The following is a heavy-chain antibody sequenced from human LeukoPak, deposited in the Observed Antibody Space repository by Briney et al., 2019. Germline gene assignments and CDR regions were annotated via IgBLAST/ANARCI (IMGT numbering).Heavy chain of an antibody. V-gene: IGHV3-11*04. J-gene: IGHJ4*02. CDR1: GFTFSDYY. CDR3: ARAKRYSGTYYPAPDFFDL. D-gene: IGHD1-26*01. CDR2: ISSSGSTI. Sequence: GGSLRLSCAASGFTFSDYYMSWIRQAPGKGLEWVSYISSSGSTIYYADSVKGRFTISRDNAKNSLYLQMNSLRVEDTAVYYCARAKRYSGTYYPAPDFFDLWGQGTPVTVSS.